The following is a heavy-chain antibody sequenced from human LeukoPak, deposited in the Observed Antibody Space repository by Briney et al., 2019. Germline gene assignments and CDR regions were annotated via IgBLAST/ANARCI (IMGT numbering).Heavy chain of an antibody. J-gene: IGHJ3*02. CDR1: GGSFSGYY. CDR3: ARVKTSQSHAFDI. CDR2: INHSGST. Sequence: PSETLSLTCAVYGGSFSGYYWSWIRQPPGKGLEWIGEINHSGSTNYNPSLKSRVTISVDTPKNQFSLKLSSVTAADTAVYYCARVKTSQSHAFDIWGQGTMVTVSS. V-gene: IGHV4-34*01.